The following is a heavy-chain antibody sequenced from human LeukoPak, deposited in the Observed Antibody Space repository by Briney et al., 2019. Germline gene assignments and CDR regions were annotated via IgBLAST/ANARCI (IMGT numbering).Heavy chain of an antibody. CDR3: ARLGGSSSWFDY. V-gene: IGHV4-59*01. J-gene: IGHJ4*02. CDR2: IYYSGST. D-gene: IGHD6-13*01. Sequence: PSETLSLTCTVSGGSISSYYWSWIRQPPGKGLEWIGYIYYSGSTNYNPSLKSRVTISVDTSKNQFSLKLSSVTAADTAVYYCARLGGSSSWFDYWGQGTLVIVSS. CDR1: GGSISSYY.